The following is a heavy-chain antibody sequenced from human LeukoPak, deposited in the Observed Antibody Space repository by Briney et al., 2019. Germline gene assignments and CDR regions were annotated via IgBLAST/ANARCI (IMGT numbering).Heavy chain of an antibody. CDR1: GGTFSSYA. CDR2: IIPIFGTA. D-gene: IGHD3-3*01. Sequence: SVKVSCKAAGGTFSSYAISWVRQAPGQGLEWMGGIIPIFGTANYAQKFQGRVTITTDESTSTAYMELSSLRSEDTAVYYCARSTIFGVVIMRYYYYMDVWGKGTTVTVSS. V-gene: IGHV1-69*05. J-gene: IGHJ6*03. CDR3: ARSTIFGVVIMRYYYYMDV.